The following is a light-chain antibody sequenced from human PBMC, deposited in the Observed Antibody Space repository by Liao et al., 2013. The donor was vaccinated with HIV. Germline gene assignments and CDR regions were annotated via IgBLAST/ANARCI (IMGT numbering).Light chain of an antibody. J-gene: IGLJ1*01. V-gene: IGLV3-1*01. CDR1: ARTN. Sequence: SYELTQPPSVSVSPGQTATITCSGARTNVCWYQVKPGQSPEVVMYENYKRPSGIPERFSGSNSGNTATLTISGAQAMDEADYICQAWDIGTGVFGTGTKVTVL. CDR3: QAWDIGTGV. CDR2: ENY.